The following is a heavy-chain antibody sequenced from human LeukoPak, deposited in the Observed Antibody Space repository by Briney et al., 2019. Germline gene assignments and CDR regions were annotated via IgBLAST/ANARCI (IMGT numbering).Heavy chain of an antibody. J-gene: IGHJ5*02. CDR1: GGSFSGYY. Sequence: SETLSLTCAVYGGSFSGYYWSWIRQPPGKGQEWIGEINHSGSTNYNPSLKSRVTISVDTSKNQFPLQLSSVTAADTAVYYCARGCYDFWSGYLDWFDPWGQGTLVTVSS. CDR3: ARGCYDFWSGYLDWFDP. D-gene: IGHD3-3*01. V-gene: IGHV4-34*01. CDR2: INHSGST.